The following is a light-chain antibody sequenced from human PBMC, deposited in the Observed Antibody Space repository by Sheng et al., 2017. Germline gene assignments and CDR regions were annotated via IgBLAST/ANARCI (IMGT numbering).Light chain of an antibody. CDR1: QSVSSY. Sequence: EIVLTQSPATLSLSPGERATLSCRASQSVSSYLAWYQQKPGQAPRLLIYDASTRATGIPDRFSGSGSGTDFTLTISGLEPEDSAVYYCQQRDRWPLTFGGGTKRGAQT. CDR2: DAS. CDR3: QQRDRWPLT. J-gene: IGKJ4*01. V-gene: IGKV3-11*01.